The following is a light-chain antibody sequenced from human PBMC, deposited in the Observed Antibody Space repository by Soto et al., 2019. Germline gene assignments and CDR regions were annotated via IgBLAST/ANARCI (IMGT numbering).Light chain of an antibody. Sequence: QSALTQPPSASGTPGQRVTISCSGNNSNIGSNTVNWYQQLPGTAPKLLIYSNNQRPSGVPDRFSGSKSGTSASLAISGLQSEDEADYYCAAWDDGLDGRDVFGTGTKVTVL. CDR2: SNN. CDR1: NSNIGSNT. J-gene: IGLJ1*01. CDR3: AAWDDGLDGRDV. V-gene: IGLV1-44*01.